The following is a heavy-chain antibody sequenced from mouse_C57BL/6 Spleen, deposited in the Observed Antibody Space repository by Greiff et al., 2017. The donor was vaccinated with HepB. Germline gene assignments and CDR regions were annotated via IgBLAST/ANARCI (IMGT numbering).Heavy chain of an antibody. Sequence: QVQLQQPGAELVKPGASVKLSCKASGYTFTSYWMHWVKQRPGQGLEWIGMIHPNSGSTNYNEKFKSKATLTVDKSSSTAYMQLSSLTSEDSAVYYCARSGVYYSNFYAMDYWGQRTSVTVSS. D-gene: IGHD2-5*01. V-gene: IGHV1-64*01. CDR1: GYTFTSYW. J-gene: IGHJ4*01. CDR3: ARSGVYYSNFYAMDY. CDR2: IHPNSGST.